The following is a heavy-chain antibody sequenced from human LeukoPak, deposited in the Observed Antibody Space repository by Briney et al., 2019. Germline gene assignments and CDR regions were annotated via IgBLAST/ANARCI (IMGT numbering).Heavy chain of an antibody. V-gene: IGHV3-48*04. J-gene: IGHJ6*04. CDR3: AELGINMIGGV. CDR2: ISGSSSTI. D-gene: IGHD3-10*02. CDR1: GFSFSINS. Sequence: GGALRLSCAASGFSFSINSMNGVRQAPGKGLEGVSYISGSSSTICYAASVKGRFKLSRVNATNSLYVHMNRLRAEDTAVYYCAELGINMIGGVWGKGTTVTISS.